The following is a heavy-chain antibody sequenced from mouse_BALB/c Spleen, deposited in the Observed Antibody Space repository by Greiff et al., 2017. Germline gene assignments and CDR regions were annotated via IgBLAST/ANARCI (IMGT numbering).Heavy chain of an antibody. CDR1: GFTFSSFG. V-gene: IGHV5-17*02. CDR2: ISSGSSTI. Sequence: EVQRVESGGGLVQPGGSRKLSCAASGFTFSSFGMHWVRQAPEKGLEWVAYISSGSSTIYYADTVKGRFTISRDNPKNTLFLQMTSLRSEDTAMYYCARGPLYYYGSSYIWYFDVWGAGTTVTVSS. D-gene: IGHD1-1*01. J-gene: IGHJ1*01. CDR3: ARGPLYYYGSSYIWYFDV.